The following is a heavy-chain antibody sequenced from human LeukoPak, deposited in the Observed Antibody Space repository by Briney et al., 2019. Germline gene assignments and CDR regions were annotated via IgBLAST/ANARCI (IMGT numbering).Heavy chain of an antibody. J-gene: IGHJ4*02. CDR1: GFTVNSNY. V-gene: IGHV3-66*01. CDR3: AREGTGYFDY. D-gene: IGHD3/OR15-3a*01. Sequence: GGSLRLSCAASGFTVNSNYMSWVRQAPGRGLEWVSFINGGTSTYYADSVKGRFTISRDNSKNTLYLQMNSLRAEDTAMYYCAREGTGYFDYWGQGILVTVSS. CDR2: INGGTST.